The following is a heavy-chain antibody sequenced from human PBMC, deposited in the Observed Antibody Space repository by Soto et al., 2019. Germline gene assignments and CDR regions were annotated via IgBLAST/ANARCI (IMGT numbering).Heavy chain of an antibody. D-gene: IGHD6-19*01. Sequence: SSNSAAWNWIRQSPSRGLEWLGRTYYRSKWYNDYAVSVKSRITINPDTSKNQFSLQLNSVTPEDTAVYYCARVVAVVRYYYYGMDVWGQGTTVTVSS. CDR1: SSNSAA. V-gene: IGHV6-1*01. J-gene: IGHJ6*02. CDR3: ARVVAVVRYYYYGMDV. CDR2: TYYRSKWYN.